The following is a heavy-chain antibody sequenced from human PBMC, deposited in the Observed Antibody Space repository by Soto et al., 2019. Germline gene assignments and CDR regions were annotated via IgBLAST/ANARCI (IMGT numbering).Heavy chain of an antibody. Sequence: PGGFQRLSCAASGFTFISYAISWVRQAPGKGLEWVSAISGSGGSTYYADSVKGRFTISRDNSKNTLYLQMNSLRAEDTAVYYCAKDSSPGYSSGWYVSHAFDIWGQGTMVTVSS. J-gene: IGHJ3*02. CDR1: GFTFISYA. D-gene: IGHD6-19*01. CDR3: AKDSSPGYSSGWYVSHAFDI. V-gene: IGHV3-23*01. CDR2: ISGSGGST.